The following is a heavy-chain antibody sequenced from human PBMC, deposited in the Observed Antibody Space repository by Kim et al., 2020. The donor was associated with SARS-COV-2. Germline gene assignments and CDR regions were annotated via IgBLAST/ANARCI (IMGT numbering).Heavy chain of an antibody. J-gene: IGHJ4*02. Sequence: YADSVKGRFTISRDNSKNTLYLQMSSLRAEDTAVYYCVKASIAAAGTGLGWGQGTLVTVSS. CDR3: VKASIAAAGTGLG. V-gene: IGHV3-64D*09. D-gene: IGHD6-13*01.